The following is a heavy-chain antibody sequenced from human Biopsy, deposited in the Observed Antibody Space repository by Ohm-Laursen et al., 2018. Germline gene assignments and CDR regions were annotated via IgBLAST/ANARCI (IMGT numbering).Heavy chain of an antibody. CDR2: ISSSGSTI. CDR3: AREGDDSSGYTPHYLDY. Sequence: SLRLSCAASGFTFSSYEMNWVRQAPGKGLEWASYISSSGSTIYYADSVKGRFIISRDDPKNTLYLQMNSLRAEDTAVYYCAREGDDSSGYTPHYLDYWGQGTLVTVSS. J-gene: IGHJ4*02. CDR1: GFTFSSYE. D-gene: IGHD3-22*01. V-gene: IGHV3-48*03.